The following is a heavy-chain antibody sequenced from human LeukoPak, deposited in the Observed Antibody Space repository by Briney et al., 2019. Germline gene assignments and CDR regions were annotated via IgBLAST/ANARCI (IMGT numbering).Heavy chain of an antibody. CDR2: ISSGSSTR. Sequence: GGSLRLSCAASGFSFSSYSMNWVRQAPGKGLEWISYISSGSSTRFYADSVKGRFTISRDNAKNSLYLQMNSLRAEDTAVYYCASDCSGGSLRYWGQGTLVTVSS. D-gene: IGHD2-15*01. CDR3: ASDCSGGSLRY. CDR1: GFSFSSYS. V-gene: IGHV3-48*01. J-gene: IGHJ4*02.